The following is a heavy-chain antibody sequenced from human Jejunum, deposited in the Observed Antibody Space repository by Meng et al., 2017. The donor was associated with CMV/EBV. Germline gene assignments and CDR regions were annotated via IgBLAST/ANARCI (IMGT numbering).Heavy chain of an antibody. CDR2: ISYDGAKN. CDR3: ARRTMAVMDY. D-gene: IGHD4/OR15-4a*01. CDR1: GFTFSHYW. J-gene: IGHJ4*02. V-gene: IGHV3-30*03. Sequence: LSCAASGFTFSHYWMHWVRQAPGKGLEWVAVISYDGAKNNHADSVKGRFTISRDNSNNTLYLQMDSLRAEDTAVYYCARRTMAVMDYWGQGTLVTVSS.